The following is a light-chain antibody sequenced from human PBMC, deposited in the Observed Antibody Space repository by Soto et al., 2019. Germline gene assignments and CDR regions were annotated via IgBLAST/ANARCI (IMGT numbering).Light chain of an antibody. J-gene: IGLJ1*01. V-gene: IGLV1-40*01. CDR2: RNT. CDR1: SSNIGAGYD. CDR3: QSYDGSLTAVYV. Sequence: QSVLTQPPSVSGAPGQRVTISCTGSSSNIGAGYDVHWYQQLPETAPKLLIYRNTNRPSEVPDRFSGSKSGTSASLAITGLQAEDEADYYCQSYDGSLTAVYVFGTGTKLTVL.